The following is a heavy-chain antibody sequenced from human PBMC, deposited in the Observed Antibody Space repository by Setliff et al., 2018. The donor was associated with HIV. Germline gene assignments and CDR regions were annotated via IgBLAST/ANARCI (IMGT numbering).Heavy chain of an antibody. J-gene: IGHJ6*03. D-gene: IGHD3-22*01. CDR1: GYIFSSYG. V-gene: IGHV1-18*01. CDR2: ISADNGNT. Sequence: ASVKVSSKSSGYIFSSYGISWVRQAPGQGLEWMGWISADNGNTNYAQKFQGRVTMTTDTSTRTAYMELRSLRSDDTAVYYCARKETGMGSYYGDYYYYMDVWGKGTTVTVSS. CDR3: ARKETGMGSYYGDYYYYMDV.